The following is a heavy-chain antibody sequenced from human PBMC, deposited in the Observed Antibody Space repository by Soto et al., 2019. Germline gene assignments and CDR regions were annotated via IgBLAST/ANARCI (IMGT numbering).Heavy chain of an antibody. CDR3: ARESITMVRGVIGGMDV. V-gene: IGHV1-3*04. CDR1: GYTFTSYS. Sequence: ASVKVSCKTSGYTFTSYSMHWVRQAPGQRPEWMGWINTGNGNTKYSEKFQGRVTIIRDTSASTAYMELSSLRSEDTAVYYCARESITMVRGVIGGMDVWGQGTTVTVSS. J-gene: IGHJ6*02. CDR2: INTGNGNT. D-gene: IGHD3-10*01.